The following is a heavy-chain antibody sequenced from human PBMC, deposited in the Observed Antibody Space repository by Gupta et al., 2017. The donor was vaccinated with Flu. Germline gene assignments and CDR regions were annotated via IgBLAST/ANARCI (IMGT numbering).Heavy chain of an antibody. CDR3: VKDAGYGEYAF. V-gene: IGHV3-23*01. CDR2: ISGGTT. Sequence: EVQLLESGGDLAQPGGSLRLSCAASGSTFSAFGMRWVRQAPGKGLEWVSTISGGTTSYADSVKGRFTISRDTSKRTLLLQMDSLRAEDTAVYYCVKDAGYGEYAFWGQGTLVTVSS. CDR1: GSTFSAFG. D-gene: IGHD4-17*01. J-gene: IGHJ1*01.